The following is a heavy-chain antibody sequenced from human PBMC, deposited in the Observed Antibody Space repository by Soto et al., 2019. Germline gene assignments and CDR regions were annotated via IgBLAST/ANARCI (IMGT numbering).Heavy chain of an antibody. CDR2: ISGSGSSV. D-gene: IGHD3-10*01. CDR3: AKVRASYLSASYFYYGLDV. Sequence: PGGSLRLSCAASGFTFSHYVLSWVRQAPGRGLEWVSSISGSGSSVYLADSVRGRFTMSRDLSRNTVSLQMNRLRAEDTAIYYCAKVRASYLSASYFYYGLDVRGQGTTVTVSS. J-gene: IGHJ6*02. CDR1: GFTFSHYV. V-gene: IGHV3-23*01.